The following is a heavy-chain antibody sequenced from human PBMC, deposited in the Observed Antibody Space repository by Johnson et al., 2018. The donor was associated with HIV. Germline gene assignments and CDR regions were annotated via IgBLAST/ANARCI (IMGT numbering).Heavy chain of an antibody. V-gene: IGHV3-23*04. Sequence: VQLVESGGGLVKPGGSLRLSCAASGFTFSSYAMSWVRQAPGKGLEWVSAITGSGGSTYYADSVKGRFTISRDNSNNTLYLQIDSLRAEDTAVYYCTRRSPYDAFDIWGQGTMVIVSS. CDR1: GFTFSSYA. CDR3: TRRSPYDAFDI. J-gene: IGHJ3*02. D-gene: IGHD3-3*01. CDR2: ITGSGGST.